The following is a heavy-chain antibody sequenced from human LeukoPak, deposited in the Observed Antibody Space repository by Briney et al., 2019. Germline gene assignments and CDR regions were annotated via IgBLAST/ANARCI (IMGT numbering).Heavy chain of an antibody. CDR3: ATDSNYAFDI. CDR2: ISGSSSTI. V-gene: IGHV3-48*02. CDR1: GFTVSTSY. J-gene: IGHJ3*02. Sequence: TGGSLRLSCAASGFTVSTSYMSWVRQAPGKGLEWVSFISGSSSTIYYADSVKGRFTISRDNAKNSLYLQMNSLRDEDTAVYYCATDSNYAFDIWGQGTMVTVSS. D-gene: IGHD2-8*01.